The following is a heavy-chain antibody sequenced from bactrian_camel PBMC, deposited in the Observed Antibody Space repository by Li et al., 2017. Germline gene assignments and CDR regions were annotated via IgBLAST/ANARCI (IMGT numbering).Heavy chain of an antibody. J-gene: IGHJ4*01. CDR1: GFSFEMYH. V-gene: IGHV3S1*01. CDR2: IKADASST. CDR3: AKDQRVRGWMVSSGVEYDF. Sequence: HVQLVESGGGLVQPGGSLRLSCVASGFSFEMYHMSWVRQAPGKGLEWVSSIKADASSTYVADSVKGRFAISRDNAKNTLHLQLNDLKPEDTGMYFCAKDQRVRGWMVSSGVEYDFWGQGTQVTVS. D-gene: IGHD3*01.